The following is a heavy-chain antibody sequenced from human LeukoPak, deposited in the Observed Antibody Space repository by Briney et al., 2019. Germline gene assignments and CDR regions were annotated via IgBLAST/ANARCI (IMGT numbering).Heavy chain of an antibody. D-gene: IGHD3-3*01. CDR1: GGSISSGDYY. V-gene: IGHV4-30-4*08. CDR3: ATTILYYDFSGAFDI. CDR2: IYYSGST. Sequence: SETLSLTCTVSGGSISSGDYYWSWIRQPPGKGLEWIGYIYYSGSTYYNPSLKSRVTISVDTSKNQFSLKLSSVTAADTAVSYCATTILYYDFSGAFDIWGQGTMVTVSS. J-gene: IGHJ3*02.